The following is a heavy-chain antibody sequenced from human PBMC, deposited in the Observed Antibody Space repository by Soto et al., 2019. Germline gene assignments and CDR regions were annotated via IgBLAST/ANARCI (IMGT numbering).Heavy chain of an antibody. CDR1: GVSISNDVYY. CDR3: ARQEYGDYVFLDY. CDR2: IYDTGST. V-gene: IGHV4-31*03. J-gene: IGHJ4*02. D-gene: IGHD4-17*01. Sequence: QVQLQESGPGLVKPSQTLSLTCTVSGVSISNDVYYWTWIRQYPGKGLEWVGYIYDTGSTYYNPSLTSRVRRSVDTSKNPLYLKLSSVTAADTAVYYCARQEYGDYVFLDYWGQGTMVAVSS.